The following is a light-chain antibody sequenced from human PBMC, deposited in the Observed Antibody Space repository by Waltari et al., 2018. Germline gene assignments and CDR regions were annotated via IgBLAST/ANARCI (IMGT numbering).Light chain of an antibody. J-gene: IGKJ1*01. CDR3: QQFNTYPLT. CDR1: QGISSY. V-gene: IGKV1-9*01. Sequence: IQLTQSPSSLSASVGDRVTITCRASQGISSYLAWYQQKPGKAPNLLIYAAFTLQSGVPSRFSGSGSGTDFTLTISSLQPEDFATYYCQQFNTYPLTFGQGTKVEVK. CDR2: AAF.